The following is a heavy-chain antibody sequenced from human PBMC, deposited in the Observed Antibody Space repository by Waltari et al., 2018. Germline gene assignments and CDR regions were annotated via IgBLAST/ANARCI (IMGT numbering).Heavy chain of an antibody. CDR2: ISHSGST. J-gene: IGHJ4*01. V-gene: IGHV4-38-2*01. Sequence: QVQLQESGPGLVKPSETLSLTCGVSGFSISRGNYYWGWIRQPPGKGLEWIGNISHSGSTYNNPSLKSRVTISVDTSKNQFSLKLSSVTAADTAVYYCARGTRQYYFDSWGHGTLVTVSS. CDR3: ARGTRQYYFDS. CDR1: GFSISRGNYY.